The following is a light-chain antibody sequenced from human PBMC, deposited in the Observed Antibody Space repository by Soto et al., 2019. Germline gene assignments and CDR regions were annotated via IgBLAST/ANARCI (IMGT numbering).Light chain of an antibody. J-gene: IGLJ1*01. CDR1: NSDVGAYNY. V-gene: IGLV2-14*01. CDR3: SSYTTTNTLYV. Sequence: QSALTQPASVSGSPGQSITIPCTGTNSDVGAYNYVSWYQHHPGKAPKLMIYEVFIRPSGVSSRFSGSKSGSTASLTISGLLAEDEAYYYCSSYTTTNTLYVFGTGTKLTVL. CDR2: EVF.